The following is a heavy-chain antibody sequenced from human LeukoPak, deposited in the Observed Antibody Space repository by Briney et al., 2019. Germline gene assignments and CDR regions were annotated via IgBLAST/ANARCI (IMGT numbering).Heavy chain of an antibody. D-gene: IGHD3-3*01. CDR3: ARTELRFLEWSPNWFDP. CDR1: GFTFSRYG. Sequence: AGGSLRLSCAASGFTFSRYGMHWVRQAPGKGLEWVTFISYDGSNKYYADSVKGRFTISRDNSKNTLYLQMNSLRAEDTAVYYCARTELRFLEWSPNWFDPWGQGTLVTVSS. V-gene: IGHV3-30*03. CDR2: ISYDGSNK. J-gene: IGHJ5*02.